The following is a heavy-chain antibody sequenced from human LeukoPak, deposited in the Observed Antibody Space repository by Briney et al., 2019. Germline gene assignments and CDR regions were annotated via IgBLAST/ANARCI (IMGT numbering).Heavy chain of an antibody. V-gene: IGHV3-23*01. J-gene: IGHJ4*02. CDR1: GFTFSSYA. Sequence: GGSLRLSCAASGFTFSSYAMSWVRQAPEKGLEWVSAISGSGGSTYYADSVKGRFTISRDNSKNTLYLQMNSLRAEDTAVYYCAKDQGLKVVPSEGFDYWGQGTLVTVSS. CDR2: ISGSGGST. D-gene: IGHD3-22*01. CDR3: AKDQGLKVVPSEGFDY.